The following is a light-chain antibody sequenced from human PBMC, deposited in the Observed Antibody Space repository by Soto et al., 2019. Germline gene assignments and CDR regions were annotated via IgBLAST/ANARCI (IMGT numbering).Light chain of an antibody. J-gene: IGLJ3*02. CDR3: SSYAGSNIWV. CDR1: SSDVGDYNS. V-gene: IGLV2-8*01. Sequence: QSVLTQPPSAFGSPGRLVTISCSGTSSDVGDYNSVSWYQQHPGKAPKLMIYEVSKRPPGVPDRFSGSKSGNAASLTVSGLQAEDEADYYCSSYAGSNIWVFGGGTKATV. CDR2: EVS.